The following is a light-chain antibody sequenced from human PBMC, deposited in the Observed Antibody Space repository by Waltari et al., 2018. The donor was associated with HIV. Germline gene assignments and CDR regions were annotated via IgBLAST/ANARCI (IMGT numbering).Light chain of an antibody. V-gene: IGLV2-14*03. CDR1: TSDVGGSNY. CDR3: SSYRNSTFYV. J-gene: IGLJ1*01. CDR2: DVS. Sequence: QSALTQPASVSGSPGQSITISCTGTTSDVGGSNYVSWYQQHPGKAPRVIIYDVSNRPSGVSDSFSGPKSGNTASLTISGLQAEDEGDYFCSSYRNSTFYVFGNGTKVTVL.